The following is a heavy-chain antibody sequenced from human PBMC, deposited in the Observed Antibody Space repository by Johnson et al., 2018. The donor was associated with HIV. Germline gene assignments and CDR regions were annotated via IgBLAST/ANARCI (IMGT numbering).Heavy chain of an antibody. CDR2: ISYDGSNK. D-gene: IGHD6-19*01. CDR3: ARTTYSSPGAFDI. CDR1: GFTFTNYA. Sequence: QVQLVESGGGVVQPGRSLRLSCAASGFTFTNYAMYWVRQAPGKGLEWVALISYDGSNKYYADSVKGRFTISRDNSKNTLYLQMNSLRAEDTAVYYCARTTYSSPGAFDIWGQGTMVTVSS. J-gene: IGHJ3*02. V-gene: IGHV3-30-3*01.